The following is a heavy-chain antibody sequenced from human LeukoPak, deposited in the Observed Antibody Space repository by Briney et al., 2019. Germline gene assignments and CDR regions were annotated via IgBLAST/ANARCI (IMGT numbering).Heavy chain of an antibody. CDR3: AREDAQEGTNAFDI. CDR2: IYYSGST. J-gene: IGHJ3*02. Sequence: SETLSLTCTVSGGSISSYYWSWIRQPPGKGLEWIGYIYYSGSTNYNPSLKSRVTISVDTSKNQFSLKLTSVTAADTAVYYCAREDAQEGTNAFDIWGQGTMVSVSS. CDR1: GGSISSYY. V-gene: IGHV4-59*01. D-gene: IGHD2-2*01.